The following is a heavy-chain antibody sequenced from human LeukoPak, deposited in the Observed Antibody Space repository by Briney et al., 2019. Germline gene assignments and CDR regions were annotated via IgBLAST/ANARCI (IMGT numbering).Heavy chain of an antibody. CDR3: ARSTVVFPDNFDY. J-gene: IGHJ4*02. Sequence: GASVKVSCKASGYTFTGYYMHWVRQAPGQGLEWMGWINPNSGGTNYAQKFQGRVTMTRDTSISTAYMELSSLRSEDTAVYYCARSTVVFPDNFDYWGQGSMVTVSS. V-gene: IGHV1-2*02. D-gene: IGHD4-23*01. CDR2: INPNSGGT. CDR1: GYTFTGYY.